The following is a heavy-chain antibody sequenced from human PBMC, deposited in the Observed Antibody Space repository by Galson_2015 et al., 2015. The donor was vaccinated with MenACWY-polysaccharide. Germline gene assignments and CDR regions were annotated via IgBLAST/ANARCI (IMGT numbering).Heavy chain of an antibody. D-gene: IGHD6-6*01. Sequence: SLRLSCAASGFTFNTHWMHWVRQAPGKGLMWVSRINRDGSNTDYADSVKGRFTISRDNAKNTLFLQMNSLRAEDTAVYYRARGISSSNWGQGVLVTVSS. CDR1: GFTFNTHW. J-gene: IGHJ4*02. CDR3: ARGISSSN. CDR2: INRDGSNT. V-gene: IGHV3-74*01.